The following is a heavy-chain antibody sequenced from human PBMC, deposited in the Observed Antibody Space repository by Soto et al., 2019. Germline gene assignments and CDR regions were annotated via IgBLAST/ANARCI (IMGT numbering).Heavy chain of an antibody. CDR2: TSYRSKWDH. CDR3: ARGGGNGMDV. D-gene: IGHD3-3*01. V-gene: IGHV6-1*01. Sequence: QVQLQQSGPGLVKPSQTLSLTCAISGDSVSSNSAAWNWIRQSPSRGLEWLGRTSYRSKWDHDYAVSVKRRININADTSKNQFALQLNSVTPEDTAVYYCARGGGNGMDVWGQGTTVTVSS. J-gene: IGHJ6*02. CDR1: GDSVSSNSAA.